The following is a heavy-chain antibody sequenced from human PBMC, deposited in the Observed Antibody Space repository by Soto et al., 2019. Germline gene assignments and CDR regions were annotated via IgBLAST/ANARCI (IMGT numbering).Heavy chain of an antibody. Sequence: GASVKVSCKASGGTFSSYAISWVRQAPGQGLEWMGGIIPIFGTANYAQKFQGRVTITADESTSTAYMELSSLRSEDTAVYYCAREGLGYCSSTSCYPRKFNWFDPWGRGTLVTVSS. J-gene: IGHJ5*02. CDR1: GGTFSSYA. D-gene: IGHD2-2*01. CDR3: AREGLGYCSSTSCYPRKFNWFDP. V-gene: IGHV1-69*13. CDR2: IIPIFGTA.